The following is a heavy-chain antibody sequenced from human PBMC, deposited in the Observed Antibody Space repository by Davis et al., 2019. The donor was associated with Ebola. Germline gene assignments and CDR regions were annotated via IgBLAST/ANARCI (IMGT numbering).Heavy chain of an antibody. D-gene: IGHD7-27*01. CDR3: AREAALTLGAFDY. Sequence: ASVKVSCKASGYTFTSYAMHWVRQAPGQRLEWMGWINAGNGNTKYSQKFQGRVTITRDTSASKAYMELSSLRSEDTAVYYCAREAALTLGAFDYWGQGTLVTVSS. CDR2: INAGNGNT. CDR1: GYTFTSYA. J-gene: IGHJ4*02. V-gene: IGHV1-3*01.